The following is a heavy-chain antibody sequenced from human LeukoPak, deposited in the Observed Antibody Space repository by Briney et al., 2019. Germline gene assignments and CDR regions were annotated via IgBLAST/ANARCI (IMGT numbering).Heavy chain of an antibody. Sequence: GGSLRLSCAASGFTFSSYWMTWVRQAPGKGLEWLANIKQDGSEMYYVDSVKGRFTISRDNAKNSLYLQMTSLRAEDTAVYYCARDSSGSYWIPDYWGRGTLVTVSS. J-gene: IGHJ4*02. CDR2: IKQDGSEM. CDR3: ARDSSGSYWIPDY. CDR1: GFTFSSYW. V-gene: IGHV3-7*01. D-gene: IGHD3-10*01.